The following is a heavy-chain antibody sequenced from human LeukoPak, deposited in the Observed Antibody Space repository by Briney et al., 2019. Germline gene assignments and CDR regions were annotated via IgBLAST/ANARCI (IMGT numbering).Heavy chain of an antibody. D-gene: IGHD3-22*01. CDR1: GGSISSYY. CDR2: IYYSGST. CDR3: ARGPLGTYYYDSSGYYYDDY. Sequence: PSETLSLTCTASGGSISSYYWSWIRQPPGKGLEWIGYIYYSGSTNYNPSLKSRVTISVDTSKNQFSLKLSSVTAADTAVYYCARGPLGTYYYDSSGYYYDDYWGQGTLVTVSS. J-gene: IGHJ4*02. V-gene: IGHV4-59*01.